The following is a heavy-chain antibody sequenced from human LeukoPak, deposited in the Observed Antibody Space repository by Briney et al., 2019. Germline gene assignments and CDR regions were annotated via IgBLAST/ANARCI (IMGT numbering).Heavy chain of an antibody. J-gene: IGHJ3*01. D-gene: IGHD3-22*01. CDR3: AREGHTSGYCGTFDV. V-gene: IGHV3-74*01. CDR2: ITNDGSST. CDR1: GFIFSQYS. Sequence: HSGGSLRLSCAASGFIFSQYSINWVRQAPGKGLVWVSRITNDGSSTTYADSVKGRLTISRDDSKNTVYLQMKSLRPEDTAVYYCAREGHTSGYCGTFDVWGQGTTVAVS.